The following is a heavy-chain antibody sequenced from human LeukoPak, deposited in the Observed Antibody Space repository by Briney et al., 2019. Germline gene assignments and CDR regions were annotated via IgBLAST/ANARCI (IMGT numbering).Heavy chain of an antibody. CDR1: GFTFSLYW. CDR3: AREPHSTTVTTLINYYFDY. D-gene: IGHD4-17*01. Sequence: GGSLRLSCAASGFTFSLYWMSWVRQAPGKGLEWVANITLDGSEKYYVDSVKGRFTISRDNAKNSLYLQMNSLRAEDTAVYYCAREPHSTTVTTLINYYFDYWGQGTLVTVSS. V-gene: IGHV3-7*01. J-gene: IGHJ4*02. CDR2: ITLDGSEK.